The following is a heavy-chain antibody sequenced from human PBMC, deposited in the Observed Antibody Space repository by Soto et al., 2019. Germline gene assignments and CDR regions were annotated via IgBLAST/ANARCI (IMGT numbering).Heavy chain of an antibody. CDR1: GGSISSGGYY. V-gene: IGHV4-31*03. Sequence: QVQLQESGPGLVKPSQTLSLTCTVSGGSISSGGYYWSWIRQHPGKGREWIGYIYYSGSTYYNPSLKSRVTISVDTSKNQFSLKLSSVTAADTAVYYCARGPITMVRGVYFDYWGQGTLVTVSS. CDR2: IYYSGST. D-gene: IGHD3-10*01. J-gene: IGHJ4*02. CDR3: ARGPITMVRGVYFDY.